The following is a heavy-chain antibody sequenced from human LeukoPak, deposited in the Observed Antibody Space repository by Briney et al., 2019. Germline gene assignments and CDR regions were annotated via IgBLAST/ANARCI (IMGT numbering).Heavy chain of an antibody. CDR1: GGSISGSSYY. CDR3: ARGRVVGARAFDY. Sequence: SETLSLTCTVSGGSISGSSYYWGWIRQPPGKGLEWIGSIYYSGNTFYNPSLKSRVTISVDTSKNQFSLKLSSVTAADTAVYYCARGRVVGARAFDYWGQGTLVTVSS. V-gene: IGHV4-39*07. D-gene: IGHD1-26*01. J-gene: IGHJ4*02. CDR2: IYYSGNT.